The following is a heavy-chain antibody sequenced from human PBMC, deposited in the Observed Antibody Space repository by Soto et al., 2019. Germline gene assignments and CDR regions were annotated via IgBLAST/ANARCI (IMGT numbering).Heavy chain of an antibody. CDR2: ISYDSTKT. CDR3: ARTRSAWSDFHYYSLDA. V-gene: IGHV3-30*03. D-gene: IGHD1-26*01. Sequence: GGSLRLSCAASGFTFNSYGMHWVRQGPGNGLEWVAFISYDSTKTYYADSVKGRFTISRDNSNSALYVQMNSLTGEDTAVYYCARTRSAWSDFHYYSLDAWGQGTTVTVSS. J-gene: IGHJ6*02. CDR1: GFTFNSYG.